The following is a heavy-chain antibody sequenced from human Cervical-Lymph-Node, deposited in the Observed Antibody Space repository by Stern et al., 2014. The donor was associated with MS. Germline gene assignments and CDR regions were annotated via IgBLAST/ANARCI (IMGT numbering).Heavy chain of an antibody. CDR2: ISSSSTYI. D-gene: IGHD3-16*01. Sequence: EVQLVESGGGLVKPGGSLRLSCTASGLTFSTHSMNWVRQAPGKGLEWVSSISSSSTYIFYADSVKGRSTIYRDDAKNSLYLQMNSLRVEDTAVYYCASGGWGVWGQGTMVTVSA. CDR3: ASGGWGV. CDR1: GLTFSTHS. J-gene: IGHJ3*01. V-gene: IGHV3-21*01.